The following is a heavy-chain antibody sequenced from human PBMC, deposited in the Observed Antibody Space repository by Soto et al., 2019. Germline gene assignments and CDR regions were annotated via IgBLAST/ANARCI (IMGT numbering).Heavy chain of an antibody. Sequence: SETLSLTCAVSWAFISRSYYYWARLPQSPGKGPEWGGGGFYPGFSSCSPSGESRVSVSVDTSKSQFSLKLSAVTGADTAVYYCATSQKGYNWNYFDHWGQGALVNVSS. CDR1: WAFISRSYYY. V-gene: IGHV4-39*01. CDR2: GFYPGFS. CDR3: ATSQKGYNWNYFDH. J-gene: IGHJ4*02. D-gene: IGHD1-20*01.